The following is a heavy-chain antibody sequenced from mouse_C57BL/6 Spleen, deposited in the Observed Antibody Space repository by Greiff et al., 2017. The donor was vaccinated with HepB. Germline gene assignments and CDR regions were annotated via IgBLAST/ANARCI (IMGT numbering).Heavy chain of an antibody. CDR2: IRNKANGYTT. D-gene: IGHD2-3*01. V-gene: IGHV7-3*01. J-gene: IGHJ3*01. CDR3: ARSYDGYSWFAY. CDR1: GFTFTDYY. Sequence: EVKVVESGGGLVQPGGSLSLSCAASGFTFTDYYMSWVRQPPGKALEWLGFIRNKANGYTTEYSASVKGRFTISRDNSQSILYLQMNALRAEDSATYYCARSYDGYSWFAYWGQGTLVTVSA.